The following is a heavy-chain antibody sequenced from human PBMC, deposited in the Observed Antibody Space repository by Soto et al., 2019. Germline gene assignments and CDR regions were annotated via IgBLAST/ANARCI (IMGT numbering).Heavy chain of an antibody. CDR3: AIDQEVVPAAMVGFYGMDV. J-gene: IGHJ6*02. D-gene: IGHD2-2*01. CDR1: GYTFTGYY. CDR2: INPNSGGT. V-gene: IGHV1-2*02. Sequence: ASVKVSCKASGYTFTGYYMHWVRQAPGQGLEWMGWINPNSGGTNYAQKFQGRVTMTRDTSISTAYMELRRLRSDDTAVYYCAIDQEVVPAAMVGFYGMDVWGQGTTVTVSS.